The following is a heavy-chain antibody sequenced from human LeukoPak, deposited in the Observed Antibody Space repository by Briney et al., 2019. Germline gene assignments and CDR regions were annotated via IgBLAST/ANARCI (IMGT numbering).Heavy chain of an antibody. CDR2: ISGSGGST. J-gene: IGHJ3*02. CDR1: GFTFSSYA. CDR3: AKDNAAFTMIVVVFYAFDI. Sequence: GGSLRLSCAASGFTFSSYAMSWVRQAPGKGLEWVSAISGSGGSTYYADSVKGRFTIPRDNSKNTLYLQMNSLRAEDTAVYYCAKDNAAFTMIVVVFYAFDIWGQGTMVTVSS. D-gene: IGHD3-22*01. V-gene: IGHV3-23*01.